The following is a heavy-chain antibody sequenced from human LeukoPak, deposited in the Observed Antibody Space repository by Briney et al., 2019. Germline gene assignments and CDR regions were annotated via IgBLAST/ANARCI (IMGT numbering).Heavy chain of an antibody. CDR2: ISAYNGNT. CDR3: ARSYYDILTGYGMDV. Sequence: ASVNVSCKASGYTFTSYGISWVRQAPGQGLEWMGWISAYNGNTNYAQKLQGRVTMTTDTSTSTAYMELRSLRSDDTAVYYCARSYYDILTGYGMDVWGQGTTVTVSS. J-gene: IGHJ6*02. CDR1: GYTFTSYG. D-gene: IGHD3-9*01. V-gene: IGHV1-18*01.